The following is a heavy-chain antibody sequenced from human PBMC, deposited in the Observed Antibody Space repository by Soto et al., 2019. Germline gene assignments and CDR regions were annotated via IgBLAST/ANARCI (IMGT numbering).Heavy chain of an antibody. CDR2: ISGSGGST. J-gene: IGHJ6*02. CDR1: GFSFSSYA. Sequence: EVQLLESGGGLVQPGGSLRLSCVASGFSFSSYAMSWVRQAPGKGLEWVSVISGSGGSTYYADSVKGRFTISRDNSKNTLYLQMNSLRAEDTAVYYCAKDQYYDYVWDVWGQGTTVTVSS. CDR3: AKDQYYDYVWDV. D-gene: IGHD3-16*01. V-gene: IGHV3-23*01.